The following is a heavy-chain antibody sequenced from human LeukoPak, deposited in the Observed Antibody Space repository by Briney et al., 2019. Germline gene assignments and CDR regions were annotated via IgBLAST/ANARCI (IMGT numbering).Heavy chain of an antibody. J-gene: IGHJ3*02. Sequence: SVKVSCKASGGTFSSYAISWVRQAPGQGLEWMGRIIPILGIANYAQKFQGRVTITADKSTSTAYMELSSLRSEDTAVYYCATKQWLADAFDIWGQGTMVTVSS. CDR1: GGTFSSYA. V-gene: IGHV1-69*04. CDR2: IIPILGIA. CDR3: ATKQWLADAFDI. D-gene: IGHD6-19*01.